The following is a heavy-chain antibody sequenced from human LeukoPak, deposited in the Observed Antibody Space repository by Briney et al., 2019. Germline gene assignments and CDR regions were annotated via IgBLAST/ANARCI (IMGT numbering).Heavy chain of an antibody. CDR1: GGTFSSCV. Sequence: ASVKVSCKASGGTFSSCVISGVRPPPAQGLEWMGGVIPIFGTTHYAQKFQGRVTITADESTSTAYMELSSLRSEDTAVYYCARDSVNYYDSSGYYHDAFDIWGQGTMVTVSS. V-gene: IGHV1-69*13. J-gene: IGHJ3*02. CDR3: ARDSVNYYDSSGYYHDAFDI. D-gene: IGHD3-22*01. CDR2: VIPIFGTT.